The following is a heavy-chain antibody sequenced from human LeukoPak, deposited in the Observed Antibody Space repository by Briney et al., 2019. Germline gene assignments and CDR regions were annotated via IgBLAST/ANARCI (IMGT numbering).Heavy chain of an antibody. D-gene: IGHD4-17*01. CDR2: IYHTGST. Sequence: KPSETLSLTCTVSGDSISHYYWTWVRQPPGKGLEWIAYIYHTGSTNYNPSLQSRVIISLDKSKNQLSLKLRTVTAADTAVYYCANSIDFDYGDYYFDYWGQGALVTISS. CDR3: ANSIDFDYGDYYFDY. J-gene: IGHJ4*02. CDR1: GDSISHYY. V-gene: IGHV4-59*01.